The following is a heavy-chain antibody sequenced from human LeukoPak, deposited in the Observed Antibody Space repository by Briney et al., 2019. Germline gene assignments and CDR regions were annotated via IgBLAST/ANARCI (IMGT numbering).Heavy chain of an antibody. CDR1: GFTFINYW. V-gene: IGHV3-7*01. CDR3: TRENWHLDY. J-gene: IGHJ4*02. CDR2: INQDGSEK. Sequence: GGSLRLSCAASGFTFINYWMSWVRQAPGKGLEWVGNINQDGSEKYYGDSVKDRFTISRDNAKNSLYLQMNSLRAEDAAVYYCTRENWHLDYWGQGNLVTVSS.